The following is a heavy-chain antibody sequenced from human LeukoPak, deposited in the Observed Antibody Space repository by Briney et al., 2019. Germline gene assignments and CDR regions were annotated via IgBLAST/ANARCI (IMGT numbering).Heavy chain of an antibody. CDR3: AKDLVVTPSSYDY. D-gene: IGHD3-22*01. CDR1: GLTFSSYA. CDR2: ISGSGGST. V-gene: IGHV3-23*01. Sequence: PGGSLRLSCAASGLTFSSYAMSWVRQAPGKGLEWVSAISGSGGSTYYADSVKGRFTTSRDNSKNTLYLQMNSLRAEDTAVYYCAKDLVVTPSSYDYWGQGTLVTVSS. J-gene: IGHJ4*02.